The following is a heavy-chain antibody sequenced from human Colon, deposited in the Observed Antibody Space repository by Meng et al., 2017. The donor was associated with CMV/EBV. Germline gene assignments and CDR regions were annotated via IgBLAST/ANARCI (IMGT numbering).Heavy chain of an antibody. J-gene: IGHJ2*01. CDR2: INSDGSNT. Sequence: ASGFTFSSYWMHWVRQAPGKGLVWVSRINSDGSNTSYADSVKGRFTISRNNAKNTLYLQMNSLRAEDTAVYYCARDWNPVNWYFDLWGRGTLVTVSS. V-gene: IGHV3-74*01. D-gene: IGHD1-1*01. CDR1: GFTFSSYW. CDR3: ARDWNPVNWYFDL.